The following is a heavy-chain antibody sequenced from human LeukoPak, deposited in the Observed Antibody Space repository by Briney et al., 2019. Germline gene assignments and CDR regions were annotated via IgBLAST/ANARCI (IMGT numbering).Heavy chain of an antibody. CDR3: ARGGRDRLLWFGELSSLNYYYYYMDV. D-gene: IGHD3-10*01. CDR2: INHSGST. J-gene: IGHJ6*03. CDR1: GGSFSGYY. V-gene: IGHV4-34*01. Sequence: SETLSLTCAVYGGSFSGYYWSWIRQPPGKGLEWIGEINHSGSTNYNPSLKSRVTISVDTSKNQFSLKLSSVTAADTAVYYCARGGRDRLLWFGELSSLNYYYYYMDVWGKGTTVTISS.